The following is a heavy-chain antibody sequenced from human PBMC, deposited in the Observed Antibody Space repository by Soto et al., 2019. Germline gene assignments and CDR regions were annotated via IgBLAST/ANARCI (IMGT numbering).Heavy chain of an antibody. Sequence: ASVKVSCKASGDTFTTYDINWVRQATGHGLEWMGWINPNSGNIGYAQRFQGRVTMTRDTAIRTAYMEVSSLRSDDTAVYYCARGRASGSYYLPDYSGQGTLVTVSS. CDR2: INPNSGNI. D-gene: IGHD3-10*01. CDR3: ARGRASGSYYLPDY. CDR1: GDTFTTYD. J-gene: IGHJ4*02. V-gene: IGHV1-8*01.